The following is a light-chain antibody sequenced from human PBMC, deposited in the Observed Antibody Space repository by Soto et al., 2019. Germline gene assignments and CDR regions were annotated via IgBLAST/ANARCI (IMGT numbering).Light chain of an antibody. J-gene: IGKJ4*01. CDR2: GAS. V-gene: IGKV3-20*01. CDR3: QQYDTSPLT. CDR1: QSVSSGY. Sequence: EIVLTQSPGTLSLSPGERATLSCRASQSVSSGYLAWYQQKPGQAPSLLIYGASSRATGIPDRFSGSGCGTEFTLTISGLEPEDFVVYYCQQYDTSPLTFGGGTKVEI.